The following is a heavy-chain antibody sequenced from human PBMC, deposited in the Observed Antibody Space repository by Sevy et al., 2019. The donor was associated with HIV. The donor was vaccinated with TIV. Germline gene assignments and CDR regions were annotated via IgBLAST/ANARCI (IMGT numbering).Heavy chain of an antibody. V-gene: IGHV1-69*13. Sequence: ASVKVSCKASGGTFSSYAISWVRQAPGQGLEWMGGIIPIFGTANYAQKFQGRVTITADESTSTAYMELSSMRSEDTAVYYCARDQFSSIVVVPAANYGMDVWGQGTTVTVS. D-gene: IGHD2-2*01. J-gene: IGHJ6*02. CDR1: GGTFSSYA. CDR3: ARDQFSSIVVVPAANYGMDV. CDR2: IIPIFGTA.